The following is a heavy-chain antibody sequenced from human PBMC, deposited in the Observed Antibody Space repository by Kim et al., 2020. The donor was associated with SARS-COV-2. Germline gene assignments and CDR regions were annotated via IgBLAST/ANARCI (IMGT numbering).Heavy chain of an antibody. V-gene: IGHV3-48*03. CDR3: ARVVGTGVLDY. CDR2: R. Sequence: RYYAASGKGRFTISRDNGKNSLYVQRNRLRAEDTAIYYCARVVGTGVLDYWGQGTLVTVSS. D-gene: IGHD1-1*01. J-gene: IGHJ4*02.